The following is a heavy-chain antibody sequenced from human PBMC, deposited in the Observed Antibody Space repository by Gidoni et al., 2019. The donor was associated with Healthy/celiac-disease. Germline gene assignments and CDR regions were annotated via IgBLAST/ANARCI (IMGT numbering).Heavy chain of an antibody. CDR3: ARIGSGYYLDY. CDR1: GFTFSSYG. CDR2: IWYDGSNK. J-gene: IGHJ4*02. D-gene: IGHD3-22*01. Sequence: QVQLVESGGGVVQPGRSLRLYCAASGFTFSSYGMHWVRQAPGKGLEWVAVIWYDGSNKYYADSVKGRFTISRDNSKNTLYLQMNSLRAEDTAVYYCARIGSGYYLDYWGQGTLVTVSS. V-gene: IGHV3-33*01.